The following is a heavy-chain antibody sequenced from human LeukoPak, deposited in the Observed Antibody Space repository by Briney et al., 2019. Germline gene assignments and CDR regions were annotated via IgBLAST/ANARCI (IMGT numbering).Heavy chain of an antibody. CDR2: INTDGSST. CDR3: AKYRSCMSDVCLGDFDY. J-gene: IGHJ4*02. CDR1: GFPFSSYR. Sequence: GGSLRLSCTASGFPFSSYRMHWVRRAPGKGLVWVSRINTDGSSTTYANSVKGRFTISRDNSQNTVYQQMNSLKAEDTAVYYCAKYRSCMSDVCLGDFDYWGQGTLVTVSS. D-gene: IGHD2-8*02. V-gene: IGHV3-74*01.